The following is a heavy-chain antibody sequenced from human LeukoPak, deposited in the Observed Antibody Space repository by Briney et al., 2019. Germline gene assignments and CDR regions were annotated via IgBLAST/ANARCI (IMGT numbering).Heavy chain of an antibody. CDR1: GYSIISDYF. Sequence: SETLSLTCTVSGYSIISDYFWGWIRQPPGKGLEWIGYIYYTGSTNHNPSLKSRVTISVDTSKDQFSLKLSSVTAADTAVYYCARVVYSGYDFRGAMDVWGKGTTVTVSS. J-gene: IGHJ6*03. CDR2: IYYTGST. CDR3: ARVVYSGYDFRGAMDV. D-gene: IGHD5-12*01. V-gene: IGHV4-38-2*02.